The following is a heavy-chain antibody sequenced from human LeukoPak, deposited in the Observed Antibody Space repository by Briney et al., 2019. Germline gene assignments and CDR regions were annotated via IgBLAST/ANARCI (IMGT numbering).Heavy chain of an antibody. V-gene: IGHV4-59*01. CDR2: IYYSGST. J-gene: IGHJ6*03. D-gene: IGHD2-15*01. Sequence: PSETLSLTCTVSGGSISSYYWSWIRQPPGKGLEWIGYIYYSGSTNYNPSLKSRVTISVDTSKNQFSLKLSSVTAADTAVYYCARDALLREKNYYYYMDVWGKGTTVTVSS. CDR1: GGSISSYY. CDR3: ARDALLREKNYYYYMDV.